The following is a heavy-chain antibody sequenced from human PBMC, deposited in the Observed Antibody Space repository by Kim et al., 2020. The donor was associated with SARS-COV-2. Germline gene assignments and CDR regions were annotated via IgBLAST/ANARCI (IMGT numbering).Heavy chain of an antibody. CDR1: GGSISSSSYY. D-gene: IGHD3-22*01. V-gene: IGHV4-39*01. CDR3: ARNTYYYDSSGYGVDY. Sequence: SETLSLTCTVSGGSISSSSYYWGWIRQPPGKGLEWIGSIYYSGSTYNNPSLKSRVTISVDTSKNQFSLKLSSVTAADTAVYYCARNTYYYDSSGYGVDYWGQGTLVTVSS. J-gene: IGHJ4*02. CDR2: IYYSGST.